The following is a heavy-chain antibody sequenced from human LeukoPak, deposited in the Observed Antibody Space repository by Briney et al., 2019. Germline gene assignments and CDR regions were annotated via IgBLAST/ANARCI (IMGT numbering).Heavy chain of an antibody. D-gene: IGHD4-23*01. J-gene: IGHJ5*02. Sequence: PSETLSLTCTVSGGSISSSSYYWGWIRQPPGKGLEWIGSIYYSGSTYYNPSLKSRVTISVDTSKNQFSLKLSSVTAADTAVYYCAREASDNSGVSDWFDPWGQGTLVTVSS. CDR1: GGSISSSSYY. CDR3: AREASDNSGVSDWFDP. V-gene: IGHV4-39*07. CDR2: IYYSGST.